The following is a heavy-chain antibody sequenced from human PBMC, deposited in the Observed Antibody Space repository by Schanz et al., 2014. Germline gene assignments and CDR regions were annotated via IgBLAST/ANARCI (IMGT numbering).Heavy chain of an antibody. CDR1: GFSFRTYW. CDR2: IDQNGTEE. V-gene: IGHV3-7*01. Sequence: EVQLVESGGGLVQPGGSLRLSCIASGFSFRTYWMSWVRQAPGKGLEWVANIDQNGTEEYYLDSVNGRLTMSRDNAKNSVYLQMNSLRAEDTAVYYCVKDLQRELLRDDHYYGMDVWGQGTTVTVSS. CDR3: VKDLQRELLRDDHYYGMDV. J-gene: IGHJ6*02. D-gene: IGHD1-26*01.